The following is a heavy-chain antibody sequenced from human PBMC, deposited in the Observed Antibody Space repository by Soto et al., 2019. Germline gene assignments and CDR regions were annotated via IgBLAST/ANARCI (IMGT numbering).Heavy chain of an antibody. V-gene: IGHV4-34*01. CDR2: INHSGST. Sequence: PSETLSLTCAVYGGSFSGYYWSWIRQPPGKGLEWIGEINHSGSTNYSPSFQGQVTISADKSISTAYLQWSSLKASDTAMYYCARRQWGYYDSSGPRPASFDYWGQGTLVTVSS. CDR3: ARRQWGYYDSSGPRPASFDY. J-gene: IGHJ4*02. D-gene: IGHD3-22*01. CDR1: GGSFSGYY.